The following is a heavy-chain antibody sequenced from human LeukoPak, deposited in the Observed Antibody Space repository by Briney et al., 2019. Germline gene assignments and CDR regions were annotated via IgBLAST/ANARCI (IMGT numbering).Heavy chain of an antibody. CDR2: IKSKTDGGTT. CDR1: GFTFSSYA. Sequence: PGGSLRLSCAASGFTFSSYAMHWVRQAPGKGLEWVGRIKSKTDGGTTDYAAPVKGRFTISRDDSKNTLYLQMNSLKTEDTAVYYCTTGVDYYGSGSYYKGVYYYYYMDVWGKGTTVTISS. J-gene: IGHJ6*03. D-gene: IGHD3-10*01. CDR3: TTGVDYYGSGSYYKGVYYYYYMDV. V-gene: IGHV3-15*01.